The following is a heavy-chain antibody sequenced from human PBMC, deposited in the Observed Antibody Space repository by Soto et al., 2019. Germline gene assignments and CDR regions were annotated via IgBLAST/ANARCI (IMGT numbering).Heavy chain of an antibody. CDR2: IYWDDDK. V-gene: IGHV2-5*02. Sequence: QITLKESGPTLVKPTQTLTLTCTFSGFSLSTSGVGVGWIRQPPGKALEWLALIYWDDDKRYSPSLTSRLTITKDTSTNQLVLTMTSMDPVDTATYYCAHVLVVVANYGMDVWGQGTTVTGSS. CDR3: AHVLVVVANYGMDV. J-gene: IGHJ6*02. D-gene: IGHD2-15*01. CDR1: GFSLSTSGVG.